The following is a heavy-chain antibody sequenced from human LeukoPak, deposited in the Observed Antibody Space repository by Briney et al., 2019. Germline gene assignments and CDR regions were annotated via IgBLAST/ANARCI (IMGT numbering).Heavy chain of an antibody. J-gene: IGHJ4*02. V-gene: IGHV1-69*02. CDR2: IIPILGIA. Sequence: ASVKVSCKASGGTFSSYTISWVRQAPGQGLEWMGRIIPILGIANYAQKFQGRVTITADKSTSTAYMELSSLRSEDTAVYYCARVNTRGYSYGWIDYWGQGTLVTVSS. CDR3: ARVNTRGYSYGWIDY. D-gene: IGHD5-18*01. CDR1: GGTFSSYT.